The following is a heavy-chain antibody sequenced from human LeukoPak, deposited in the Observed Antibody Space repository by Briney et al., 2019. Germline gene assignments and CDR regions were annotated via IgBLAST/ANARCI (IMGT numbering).Heavy chain of an antibody. V-gene: IGHV3-15*01. CDR2: VKSETDGGTT. J-gene: IGHJ4*02. CDR3: PTGRKD. D-gene: IGHD3-10*01. CDR1: GFTFSDAW. Sequence: GGSLRLSCAASGFTFSDAWRSWVRQAPGKGLEWVGRVKSETDGGTTDYAAPVKGRFTISRDDSKNTLYLQMNSLQTEDTAVNSCPTGRKDWGQEPLVTVPS.